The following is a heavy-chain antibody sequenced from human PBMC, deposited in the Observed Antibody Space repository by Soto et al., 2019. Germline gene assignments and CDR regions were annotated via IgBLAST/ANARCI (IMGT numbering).Heavy chain of an antibody. Sequence: GESLKISCTTSGYSFTNYWIGWVRQMAGKGLEWVGIIYPGNSGSNTIYSPSFQGQVTISADKSISTAYMELFSLRPEDTAVYYCAKSEYCREGTCYYGDFHYWGQGTLVTVSS. J-gene: IGHJ4*02. CDR2: IYPGNSGSNT. CDR1: GYSFTNYW. V-gene: IGHV5-51*01. CDR3: AKSEYCREGTCYYGDFHY. D-gene: IGHD2-15*01.